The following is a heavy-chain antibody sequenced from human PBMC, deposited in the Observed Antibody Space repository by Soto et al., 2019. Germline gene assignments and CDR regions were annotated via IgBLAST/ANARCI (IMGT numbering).Heavy chain of an antibody. Sequence: PSETLSLTCTVSGGSISSYYWSWIRQPPGKGLEWIGYIYYSGSTNYNPSLKSRVTISVDTSKNQFSLKLSSVTAADTAVYYCARDHRDYYDSSGYYSRYAFDIWGQGTMVTVSS. D-gene: IGHD3-22*01. CDR1: GGSISSYY. CDR2: IYYSGST. J-gene: IGHJ3*02. CDR3: ARDHRDYYDSSGYYSRYAFDI. V-gene: IGHV4-59*01.